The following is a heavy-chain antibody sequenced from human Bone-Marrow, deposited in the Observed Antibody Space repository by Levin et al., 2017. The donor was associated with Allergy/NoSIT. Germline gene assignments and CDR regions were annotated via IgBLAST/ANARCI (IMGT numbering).Heavy chain of an antibody. CDR1: GGSISDHY. J-gene: IGHJ4*02. D-gene: IGHD6-19*01. CDR3: ARERGEYTSGWRENFDL. CDR2: VDTSGSI. Sequence: SETLSLTCTVSGGSISDHYWTWIRQSAAKGLEWIGRVDTSGSIKFNPSLNGRVTMSIDTSKNQFFLKLRSVTAAETAINYCARERGEYTSGWRENFDLWGQGSLVTVSS. V-gene: IGHV4-4*07.